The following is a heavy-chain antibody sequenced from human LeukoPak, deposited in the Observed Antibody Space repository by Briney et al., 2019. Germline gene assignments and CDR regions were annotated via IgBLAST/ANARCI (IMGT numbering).Heavy chain of an antibody. CDR2: IYYSGST. Sequence: SETLSLTCTVSGGSISSGGYYWSWIRQHPGKGLEWIGYIYYSGSTYYNPSLKSRVTISVDTSKNQFSLQLSSVTAADTAVYYCARESRGGYRGHYYFDYWGQGSLVTVSS. V-gene: IGHV4-31*03. CDR1: GGSISSGGYY. CDR3: ARESRGGYRGHYYFDY. D-gene: IGHD3-16*02. J-gene: IGHJ4*02.